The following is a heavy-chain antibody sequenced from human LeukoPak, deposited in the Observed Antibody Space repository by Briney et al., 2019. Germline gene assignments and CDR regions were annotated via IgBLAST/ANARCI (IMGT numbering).Heavy chain of an antibody. CDR1: GFTFSSYS. CDR2: ISSSSSYI. D-gene: IGHD1-26*01. V-gene: IGHV3-21*01. Sequence: GGSLRLSCAASGFTFSSYSMNWVRQAPGKGLEWASSISSSSSYIYYADSVKGRFTISRDNAKNSLYLQMNSLRAEDTAVYYCARDPGIVGATDAFDIWGQGTMVTVSS. J-gene: IGHJ3*02. CDR3: ARDPGIVGATDAFDI.